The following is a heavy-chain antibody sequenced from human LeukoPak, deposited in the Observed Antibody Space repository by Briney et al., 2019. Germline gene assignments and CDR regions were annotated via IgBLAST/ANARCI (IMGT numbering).Heavy chain of an antibody. V-gene: IGHV3-23*01. Sequence: GGSLRLSCAASGFTFSSYAMTWVCQAPGKGLQWVSTIRATAGTTYYTDSVKGRFTISRDNSKNTVFLQMNSLRAEDTAVYYCAKGGYTSHYDYWGQGILVTVSS. CDR2: IRATAGTT. CDR1: GFTFSSYA. J-gene: IGHJ4*02. CDR3: AKGGYTSHYDY. D-gene: IGHD5-12*01.